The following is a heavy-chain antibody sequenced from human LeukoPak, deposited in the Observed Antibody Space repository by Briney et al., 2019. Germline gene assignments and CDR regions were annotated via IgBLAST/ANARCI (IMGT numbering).Heavy chain of an antibody. CDR3: ARGGGIYSGYVQGGYFDY. Sequence: SETLSLTCAVHGGSFTDYYWGWIRQPPGKGLEWIGEINHSGSTNYNPSLKSRVTISLDTSKNQFSLKLSSVTAADTAVYYCARGGGIYSGYVQGGYFDYWGQGTLVTVSS. J-gene: IGHJ4*02. CDR2: INHSGST. CDR1: GGSFTDYY. D-gene: IGHD5-12*01. V-gene: IGHV4-34*01.